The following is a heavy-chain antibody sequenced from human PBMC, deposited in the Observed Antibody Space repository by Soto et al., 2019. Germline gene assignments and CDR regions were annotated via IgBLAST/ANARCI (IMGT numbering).Heavy chain of an antibody. CDR3: AREYSSGWPNYYYYGMDV. CDR2: IGTAGDT. V-gene: IGHV3-13*01. J-gene: IGHJ6*02. Sequence: EVELVESGGGLVQPGGSLRLSCAASGFTCSSNDMHWVRQATGKGLEWISAIGTAGDTYYTGSVKGRFTISRENAKNSLYLQMNSLRAGDTAVYYCAREYSSGWPNYYYYGMDVWGQGTTVTVSS. CDR1: GFTCSSND. D-gene: IGHD6-19*01.